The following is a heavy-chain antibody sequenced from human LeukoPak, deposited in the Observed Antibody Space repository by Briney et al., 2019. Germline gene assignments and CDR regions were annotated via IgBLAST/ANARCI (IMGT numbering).Heavy chain of an antibody. D-gene: IGHD3-22*01. J-gene: IGHJ6*03. CDR1: GGSISSYY. CDR2: IYTSGST. CDR3: ARGRYYYDSSGSGYYYYMDV. V-gene: IGHV4-4*07. Sequence: SETLSLTCTVSGGSISSYYWSWIRQPAGKGLEWIGRIYTSGSTNYNPSLKSRVTMSVDTSKNQFSLKLSSVTAADTAVYYCARGRYYYDSSGSGYYYYMDVWGKGTTVTVSS.